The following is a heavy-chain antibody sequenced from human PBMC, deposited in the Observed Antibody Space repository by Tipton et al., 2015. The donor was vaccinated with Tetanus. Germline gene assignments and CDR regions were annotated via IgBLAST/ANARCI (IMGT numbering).Heavy chain of an antibody. CDR1: GGSVSRGDYS. CDR2: IYTSGRP. J-gene: IGHJ6*02. V-gene: IGHV4-61*08. CDR3: AREREAAVTSPWPYYYYLLDV. Sequence: GLVKPSQTLSLTCTVSGGSVSRGDYSWSWIRQPPGKGLEWIGNIYTSGRPNYNPSLKSRATISSDASRNQFSLTLRSVTAADTALYWCAREREAAVTSPWPYYYYLLDVWGQGTAVTVSS. D-gene: IGHD4-17*01.